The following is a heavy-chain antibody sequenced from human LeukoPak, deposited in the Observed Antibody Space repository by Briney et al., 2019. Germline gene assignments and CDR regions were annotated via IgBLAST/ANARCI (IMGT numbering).Heavy chain of an antibody. CDR2: ISSSSSYI. J-gene: IGHJ4*02. Sequence: GGSLRLSCAASGFTFSSYSMNWVRQAPGKGLEWVSSISSSSSYIYYADSVKGRFTISRDNAKNSLYLQMNSLRAEDTAVYYCAILLWFGELPNYWGQGTLVTVSS. CDR1: GFTFSSYS. V-gene: IGHV3-21*01. D-gene: IGHD3-10*01. CDR3: AILLWFGELPNY.